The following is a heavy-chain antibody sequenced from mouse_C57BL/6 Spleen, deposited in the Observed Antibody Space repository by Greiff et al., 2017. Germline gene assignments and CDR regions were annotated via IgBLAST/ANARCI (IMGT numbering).Heavy chain of an antibody. CDR1: GFSLTSYG. J-gene: IGHJ1*03. CDR2: IWRGGST. Sequence: QVQLQQSGPGLVQPSQSLSITCTVSGFSLTSYGVHWVRQSPGKGLEWLGVIWRGGSTDYNAAFMSRLSITKDNSKSQVFFKMNSLQADDTAIYYCAKRGTTVGGYFDVWGTGTTVTVSS. D-gene: IGHD1-1*01. V-gene: IGHV2-5*01. CDR3: AKRGTTVGGYFDV.